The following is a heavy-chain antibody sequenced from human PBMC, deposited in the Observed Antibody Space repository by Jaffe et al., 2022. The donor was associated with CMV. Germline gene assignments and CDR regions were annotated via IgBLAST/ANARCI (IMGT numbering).Heavy chain of an antibody. D-gene: IGHD3-3*01. CDR1: GGSFSGYY. CDR3: ARNDFWSGTVDY. Sequence: QVQLQQWGAGLLKPSETLSLTCAVYGGSFSGYYWSWIRQPPGKGLEWIGEINHSGSTNYNPSLKSRVTISVDTSKNQFSLKLSSVTAADTAVYYCARNDFWSGTVDYWGQGTLVTVSS. CDR2: INHSGST. J-gene: IGHJ4*02. V-gene: IGHV4-34*01.